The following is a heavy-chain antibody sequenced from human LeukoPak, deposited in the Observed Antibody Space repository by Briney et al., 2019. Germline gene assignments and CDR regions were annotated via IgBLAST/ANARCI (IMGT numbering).Heavy chain of an antibody. Sequence: PGGSLRLSCAASGFTFSSYAMSWVRQAPGKGLEWVSGISGSGDNTYYADSVKGRFTISRDNSKNTLYLQMNSLRDEDTAVYYCATDRGWFFDNWGQGTLVTVAS. CDR3: ATDRGWFFDN. D-gene: IGHD2-15*01. CDR1: GFTFSSYA. V-gene: IGHV3-23*01. CDR2: ISGSGDNT. J-gene: IGHJ4*02.